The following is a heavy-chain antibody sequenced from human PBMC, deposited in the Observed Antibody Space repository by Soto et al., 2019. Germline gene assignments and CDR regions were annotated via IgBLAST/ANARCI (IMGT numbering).Heavy chain of an antibody. D-gene: IGHD1-26*01. CDR1: GGSISSYY. CDR3: ARRGLVGATTFDY. Sequence: PSETLSLTCTVSGGSISSYYWSWIRQPPGKGLEWIGYIYYSGSTYYSPSLKSRVTISVDTSKNQFSLKLSSVTAADTAVYYCARRGLVGATTFDYWGQGTLVTVSS. CDR2: IYYSGST. V-gene: IGHV4-59*08. J-gene: IGHJ4*02.